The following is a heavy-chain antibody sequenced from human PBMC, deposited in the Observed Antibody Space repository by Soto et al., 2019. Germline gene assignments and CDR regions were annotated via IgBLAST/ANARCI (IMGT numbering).Heavy chain of an antibody. V-gene: IGHV3-23*01. CDR3: SLSDRYYGMDV. Sequence: EVPLLESGGGLVQPGGSLRLSCAASGFTFSSYAMSWVRQAPGKGLEWVSSISTSGGSTYYADSVKGRFTISRDNSNNTLYLQMNSLRAEDTPVYYCSLSDRYYGMDVWGLGTTVTVSS. CDR1: GFTFSSYA. J-gene: IGHJ6*02. CDR2: ISTSGGST.